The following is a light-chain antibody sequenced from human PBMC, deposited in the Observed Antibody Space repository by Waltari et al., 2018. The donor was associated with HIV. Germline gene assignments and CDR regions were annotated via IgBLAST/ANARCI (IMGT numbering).Light chain of an antibody. CDR2: GTS. Sequence: EIVLTQSPGTLSLSPGERATLSCRASQTVVSDHLAWFQQKPGQAPRLLIYGTSTRVTGIPDRFIGTGSGTDFTLTITRLEPEDVAVYYCQRFHNSRYTFGQGTKLEI. CDR3: QRFHNSRYT. J-gene: IGKJ2*01. V-gene: IGKV3-20*01. CDR1: QTVVSDH.